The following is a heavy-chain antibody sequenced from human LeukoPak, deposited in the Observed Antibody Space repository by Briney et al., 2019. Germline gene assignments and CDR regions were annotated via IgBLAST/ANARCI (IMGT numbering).Heavy chain of an antibody. CDR1: GYTFTGYY. CDR2: INPNSGGT. Sequence: ASVKVCCKASGYTFTGYYMHWVRQAPGPGLEWMGWINPNSGGTNYAQKFQGRVSMTRDTSNSTAYMDLSRLRSGDTALYCCARGRIAARTYPYYYSYYMDVWGKGRTVTV. J-gene: IGHJ6*03. CDR3: ARGRIAARTYPYYYSYYMDV. V-gene: IGHV1-2*02. D-gene: IGHD6-6*01.